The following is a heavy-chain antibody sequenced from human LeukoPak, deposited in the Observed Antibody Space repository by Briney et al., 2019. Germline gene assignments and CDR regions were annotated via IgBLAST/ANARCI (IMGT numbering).Heavy chain of an antibody. CDR1: GGSISSGGYS. CDR3: ARGGLYYYGSGGYTPFDP. CDR2: IYHSGST. V-gene: IGHV4-30-2*01. D-gene: IGHD3-10*01. Sequence: SETLSLTCAVSGGSISSGGYSWSWIRQPPGKGLEWIGYIYHSGSTYYNPSLKSRVTISVDRSKNQFSLKLSSVTAADTAVYHCARGGLYYYGSGGYTPFDPWGQGTLVTVSS. J-gene: IGHJ5*02.